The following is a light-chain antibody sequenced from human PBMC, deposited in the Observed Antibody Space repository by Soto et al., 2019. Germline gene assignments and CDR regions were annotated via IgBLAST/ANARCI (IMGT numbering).Light chain of an antibody. CDR2: GAS. Sequence: EIVMTQSPATLSVSPGEGATLSCRASQSISNNLAWYQQKPGQAPRLLIYGASTRATGIPARFSGSGSGTEFTLTITSLQSEDFADYCCQQYHNWPNTFGQGTKVEIK. V-gene: IGKV3-15*01. CDR3: QQYHNWPNT. J-gene: IGKJ1*01. CDR1: QSISNN.